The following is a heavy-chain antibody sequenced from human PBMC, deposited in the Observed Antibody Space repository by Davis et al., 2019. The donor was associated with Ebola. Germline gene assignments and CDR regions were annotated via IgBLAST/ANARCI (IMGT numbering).Heavy chain of an antibody. CDR3: ARDRDDSAAYGF. J-gene: IGHJ4*02. CDR2: IDQRGHT. CDR1: GGSFGDYY. D-gene: IGHD3-22*01. Sequence: SETLSLTCAVYGGSFGDYYWSWIRQSPDKGLEWIGEIDQRGHTTYNPSLKSRVTLSIDTSKLQFSLRLASVTAADTGIYFCARDRDDSAAYGFWGQGTLVTVSS. V-gene: IGHV4-34*01.